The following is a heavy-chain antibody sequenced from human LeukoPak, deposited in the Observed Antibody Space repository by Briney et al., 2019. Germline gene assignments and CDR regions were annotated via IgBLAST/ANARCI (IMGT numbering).Heavy chain of an antibody. CDR1: GXTFSSNG. Sequence: GGSLRLSCAASGXTFSSNGMHWVRQAPGKGLEWVAVIWYDGSNKYYADSVKGRFTVSRDTAKNTLYLQMNSLRAEDTAVYYCARDMVRGDYYYYGMDVWGQGTTVTVSS. D-gene: IGHD3-10*01. V-gene: IGHV3-33*01. CDR3: ARDMVRGDYYYYGMDV. J-gene: IGHJ6*02. CDR2: IWYDGSNK.